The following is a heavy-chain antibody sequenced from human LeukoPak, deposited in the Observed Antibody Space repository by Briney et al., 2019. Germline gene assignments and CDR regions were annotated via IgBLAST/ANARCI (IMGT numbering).Heavy chain of an antibody. Sequence: SETLSLTCAVYGGSFSGYYWSWIRQPPGKGLEWIGEINPSVSTNYNPSPKSRVTISVDTSKNQFTLKLNSVTAADTAVYYCARDLEYCSSTSCPFDYWGQGTLVTVSS. D-gene: IGHD2-2*01. CDR3: ARDLEYCSSTSCPFDY. V-gene: IGHV4-34*01. J-gene: IGHJ4*02. CDR1: GGSFSGYY. CDR2: INPSVST.